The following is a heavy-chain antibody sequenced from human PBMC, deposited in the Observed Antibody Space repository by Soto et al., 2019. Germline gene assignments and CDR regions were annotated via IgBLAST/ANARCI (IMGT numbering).Heavy chain of an antibody. J-gene: IGHJ4*02. CDR1: GFTFDDYG. CDR3: ARVGVATKRGYFDY. D-gene: IGHD5-12*01. CDR2: INWNGGST. Sequence: GSLRLSCAASGFTFDDYGMSWVRQAPGKGLEWVSGINWNGGSTGYADSVKGRFTISRDNAKNSLYLQMNSLRAEDTALYYCARVGVATKRGYFDYWGQGTLVTVSS. V-gene: IGHV3-20*04.